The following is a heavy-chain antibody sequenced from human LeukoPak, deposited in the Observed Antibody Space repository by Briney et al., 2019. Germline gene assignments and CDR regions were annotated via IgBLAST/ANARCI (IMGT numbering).Heavy chain of an antibody. Sequence: SETLSLTCAVYGGSFSGYYWSWIRQPPGKGLKWIGEINHSGSTNYNPSLKSRVTISVDTSKNQFSLKLSSVTAADTAVYYCARGRGRTGPWIGYCSSTSCYTSNWFDPWGQGTLVTVSS. CDR1: GGSFSGYY. CDR3: ARGRGRTGPWIGYCSSTSCYTSNWFDP. V-gene: IGHV4-34*01. J-gene: IGHJ5*02. CDR2: INHSGST. D-gene: IGHD2-2*02.